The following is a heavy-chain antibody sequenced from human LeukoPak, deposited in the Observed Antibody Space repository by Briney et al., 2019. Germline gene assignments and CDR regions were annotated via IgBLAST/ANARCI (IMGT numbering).Heavy chain of an antibody. J-gene: IGHJ4*02. CDR1: GFIFNNYG. D-gene: IGHD5-18*01. CDR2: IWHDGSNQ. CDR3: ARDDDIYGHPDF. V-gene: IGHV3-33*01. Sequence: GGSLSLSFAASGFIFNNYGLHGFGRAPARGLEGVAVIWHDGSNQYYADSVKGRFTISRDNSKKILHLQMTGLRADDTAVYYCARDDDIYGHPDFWGQGTLVTVSS.